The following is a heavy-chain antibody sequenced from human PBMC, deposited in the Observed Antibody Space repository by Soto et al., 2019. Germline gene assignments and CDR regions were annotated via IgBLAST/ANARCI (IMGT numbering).Heavy chain of an antibody. CDR2: IYSGGST. CDR1: GFTVSSNY. Sequence: EVQLVESGGALVQPGESLRLSCAASGFTVSSNYMSWVRQAPGEGLEWVSIIYSGGSTYYADSVKGRFTISRDNSKNTLYLQMNSLRAEDTAVYYCARESIVGATNTFDYWGQGTLVTVSS. D-gene: IGHD1-26*01. V-gene: IGHV3-66*01. CDR3: ARESIVGATNTFDY. J-gene: IGHJ4*02.